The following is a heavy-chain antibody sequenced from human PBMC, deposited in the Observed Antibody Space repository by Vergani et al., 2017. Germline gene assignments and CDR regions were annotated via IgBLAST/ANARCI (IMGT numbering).Heavy chain of an antibody. Sequence: QVQLQQWGAGLLKPSETLSLTCAVYGGSFSGYYWSWIRQPPGKGLEWIGEINHSGSTNYNPSLKSRVTISVDTSKNQFSLKLSSVTAADTAVYYCARAGAAAGTGCFDPWGQGTLVTVSS. J-gene: IGHJ5*02. CDR1: GGSFSGYY. D-gene: IGHD6-13*01. V-gene: IGHV4-34*01. CDR2: INHSGST. CDR3: ARAGAAAGTGCFDP.